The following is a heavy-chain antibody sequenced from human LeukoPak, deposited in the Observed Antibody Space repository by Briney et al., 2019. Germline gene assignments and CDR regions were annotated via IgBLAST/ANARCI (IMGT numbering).Heavy chain of an antibody. J-gene: IGHJ4*02. V-gene: IGHV3-11*01. CDR3: ARDEWEYCSASSCYVFDY. Sequence: GGSPRLSCAASGFIFSVYYMSWIRQAPGKGLEWVSYISSSGRTISYADSVKGRFTISRDNAKNSLYLQMNSLRAEDTAVYYCARDEWEYCSASSCYVFDYWGQGTLVTVSS. CDR1: GFIFSVYY. CDR2: ISSSGRTI. D-gene: IGHD2-15*01.